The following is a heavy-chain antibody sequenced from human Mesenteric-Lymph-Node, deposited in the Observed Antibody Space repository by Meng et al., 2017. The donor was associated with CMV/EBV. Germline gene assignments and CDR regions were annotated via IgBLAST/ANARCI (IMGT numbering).Heavy chain of an antibody. CDR1: GFTFSSYA. Sequence: GGSLRLSCAASGFTFSSYAMSWVRQAPGRGLEWVSAISGSGGSTYYADSVKGRFTISRDNSKNTLYLQMNSLRAEDTAVYYCAMVPESQYYYYYYGMDVWGQGTTVTVSS. D-gene: IGHD3-10*01. V-gene: IGHV3-23*01. CDR2: ISGSGGST. J-gene: IGHJ6*02. CDR3: AMVPESQYYYYYYGMDV.